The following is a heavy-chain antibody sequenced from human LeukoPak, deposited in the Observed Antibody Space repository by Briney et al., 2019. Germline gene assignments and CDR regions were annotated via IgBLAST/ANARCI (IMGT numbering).Heavy chain of an antibody. CDR3: ARGPSGYCSGGSCYPIPFYYYGMDV. CDR1: GFTFSSYA. CDR2: ISGSGGST. J-gene: IGHJ6*02. V-gene: IGHV3-23*01. Sequence: GGSLRLSCAASGFTFSSYAMSWVRQAPGKGLEWVSAISGSGGSTYYADSVKGRFTISRDNSKNTLYLQMNSLRAEDTAVYYCARGPSGYCSGGSCYPIPFYYYGMDVWGQGTTVTVSS. D-gene: IGHD2-15*01.